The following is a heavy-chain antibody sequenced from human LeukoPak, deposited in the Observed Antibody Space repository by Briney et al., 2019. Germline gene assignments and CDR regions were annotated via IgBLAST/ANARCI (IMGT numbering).Heavy chain of an antibody. CDR2: ISYDGSNK. J-gene: IGHJ3*02. CDR1: GFTFTNSA. CDR3: HSYDSSGNIFDI. Sequence: PGRSLRLSCAASGFTFTNSAMHWVRQAPGKGLEWVAVISYDGSNKYFADSVKGRFTISRDNSKNTLYLQMNSLRAEDTAVYYCHSYDSSGNIFDIWGQGTMVTVSS. D-gene: IGHD3-22*01. V-gene: IGHV3-30-3*01.